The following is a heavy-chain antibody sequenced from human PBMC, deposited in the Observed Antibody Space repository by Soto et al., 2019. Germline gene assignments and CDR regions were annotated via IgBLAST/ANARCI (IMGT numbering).Heavy chain of an antibody. CDR3: ATYREYYDFWSGYLYYFDY. J-gene: IGHJ4*02. D-gene: IGHD3-3*01. CDR1: EYRFNSYW. Sequence: GESLKISCKGSEYRFNSYWIGWVRQMPGKGLEWIGMIYPGDSDTRYSPSFQGQVTISADKSISTAYLQWSSLKASDTAMYYCATYREYYDFWSGYLYYFDYWGQGTLVTVSS. CDR2: IYPGDSDT. V-gene: IGHV5-51*01.